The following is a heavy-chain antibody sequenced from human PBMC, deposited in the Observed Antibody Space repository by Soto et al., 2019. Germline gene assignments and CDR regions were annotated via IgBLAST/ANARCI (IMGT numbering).Heavy chain of an antibody. J-gene: IGHJ4*02. D-gene: IGHD4-17*01. Sequence: GGSLRLSCAASGFTFSSYGMHWVRQAPGKGLEWVAVIWYDGSNKYYADSVKGRFTISRDNSKNTLYLQMNSLRAEDTAVYYCARDGQATVTMHYFDYWGQGTLVTVSS. CDR1: GFTFSSYG. V-gene: IGHV3-33*01. CDR2: IWYDGSNK. CDR3: ARDGQATVTMHYFDY.